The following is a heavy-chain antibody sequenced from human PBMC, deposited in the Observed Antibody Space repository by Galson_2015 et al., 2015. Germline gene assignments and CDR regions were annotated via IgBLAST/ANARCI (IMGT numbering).Heavy chain of an antibody. V-gene: IGHV3-33*01. CDR2: IWYDGSNK. Sequence: SPRLSCAASGFTFSSYGMHWGRQAPGKGLEWVAVIWYDGSNKYYTDSVKGRFTISRDNSKKTLYLQMNSLRAEDTAVYYCARDESMSAAGTDYWGQGTLVTVSS. CDR1: GFTFSSYG. D-gene: IGHD6-13*01. J-gene: IGHJ4*02. CDR3: ARDESMSAAGTDY.